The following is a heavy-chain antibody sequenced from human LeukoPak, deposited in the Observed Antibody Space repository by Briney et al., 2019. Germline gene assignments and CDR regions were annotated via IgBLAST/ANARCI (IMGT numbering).Heavy chain of an antibody. Sequence: GGSLRLSCTVSGFTVSSNSMSWVRQAPGKGLEWVSFIYSDNTHYSDSVKGRFTISRGSAKNSLYLQMNSLRAEDTAVYYCARDLKGQYQDAFDIWGQGTMVTVSP. D-gene: IGHD2-2*01. CDR1: GFTVSSNS. J-gene: IGHJ3*02. CDR3: ARDLKGQYQDAFDI. V-gene: IGHV3-53*01. CDR2: IYSDNT.